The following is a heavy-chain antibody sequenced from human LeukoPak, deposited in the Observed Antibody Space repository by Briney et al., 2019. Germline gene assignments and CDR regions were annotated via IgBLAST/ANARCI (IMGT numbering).Heavy chain of an antibody. V-gene: IGHV4-30-2*01. CDR3: ARELYDYVWGSAPHAFDI. CDR1: GGSISSGGYS. J-gene: IGHJ3*02. D-gene: IGHD3-16*01. CDR2: IYHSGST. Sequence: PSQTLSLTCAVSGGSISSGGYSWSWIRQPPGKGLEWIGYIYHSGSTYYNPSLKSRVTISVDRSKNQFSLKLSSVTAADTAVYYCARELYDYVWGSAPHAFDIWGQGTMVTVSS.